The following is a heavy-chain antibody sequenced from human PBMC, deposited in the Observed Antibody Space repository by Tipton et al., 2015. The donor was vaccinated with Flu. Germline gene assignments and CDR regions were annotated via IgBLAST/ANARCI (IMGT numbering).Heavy chain of an antibody. D-gene: IGHD2-15*01. J-gene: IGHJ3*02. CDR2: IFYSGST. V-gene: IGHV4-39*07. Sequence: GLVKPSETLSLTCTVSGASIYSSSYYWGWIRQPPGKGLEWIGSIFYSGSTYHNPSLKSRVSISLHTSENQFSLNLSSVTAADTAVYYCARDLLPRDGFDIWGQGTMVTFSS. CDR3: ARDLLPRDGFDI. CDR1: GASIYSSSYY.